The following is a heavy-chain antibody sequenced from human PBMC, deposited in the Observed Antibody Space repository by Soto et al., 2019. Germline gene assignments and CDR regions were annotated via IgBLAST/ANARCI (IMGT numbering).Heavy chain of an antibody. J-gene: IGHJ3*01. Sequence: QVQLVESGGGVVQPGRSLRLSCAASGFTFSSYAMHWVRQAPGKGLEWVAVISYDGSNKYYADSVKGRFTISRDNSKNTLYQQMNSLRAEDTAVYYCAREVIAASWGQGTMVTVSS. CDR2: ISYDGSNK. V-gene: IGHV3-30-3*01. CDR3: AREVIAAS. CDR1: GFTFSSYA. D-gene: IGHD6-6*01.